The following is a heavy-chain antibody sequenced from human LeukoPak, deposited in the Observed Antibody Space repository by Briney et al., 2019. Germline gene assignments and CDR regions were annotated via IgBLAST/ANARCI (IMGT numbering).Heavy chain of an antibody. J-gene: IGHJ4*02. V-gene: IGHV1-18*01. Sequence: ASVKVSCKASGYTFTSYGISWVRQAPGQGLEWMGWISAYNGNTNYAQKLQGRVTMTTDTSTSTAYMELRSLRSDDTAVYYCARGRVYGSGTYYLVPNFLEYWGQGVLVTVSS. D-gene: IGHD3-10*01. CDR3: ARGRVYGSGTYYLVPNFLEY. CDR2: ISAYNGNT. CDR1: GYTFTSYG.